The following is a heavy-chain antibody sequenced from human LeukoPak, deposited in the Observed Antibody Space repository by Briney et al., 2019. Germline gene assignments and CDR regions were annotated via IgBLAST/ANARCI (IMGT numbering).Heavy chain of an antibody. CDR3: SRSTVSLVD. J-gene: IGHJ4*02. V-gene: IGHV3-74*01. D-gene: IGHD4-17*01. Sequence: GGSLRLSCAASGFTFSNYWMHWVRQAPGKGLVWVSHINYDGSSTTYADSVKGRVTISRDNAKNTLYLQMNSLRAEDTAVYYCSRSTVSLVDWGQGTLVTVSS. CDR2: INYDGSST. CDR1: GFTFSNYW.